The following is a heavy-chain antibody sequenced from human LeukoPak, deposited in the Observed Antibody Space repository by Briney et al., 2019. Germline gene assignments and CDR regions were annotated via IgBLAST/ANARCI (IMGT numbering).Heavy chain of an antibody. CDR2: ISSNGDST. Sequence: GGSLRLSCAASGFTFSSYAMHRGRQAPAKVLEYVSGISSNGDSTDYANALKGRFTISRDNSKKTLYLQMGSLRSEDMAVFYCATGIAVAAFDYWGQGTLVTVSS. CDR1: GFTFSSYA. V-gene: IGHV3-64*01. CDR3: ATGIAVAAFDY. J-gene: IGHJ4*02. D-gene: IGHD6-19*01.